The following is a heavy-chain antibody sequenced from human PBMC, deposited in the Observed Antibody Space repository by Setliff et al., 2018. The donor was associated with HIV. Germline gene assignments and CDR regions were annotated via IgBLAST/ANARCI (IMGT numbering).Heavy chain of an antibody. CDR1: GYSLTELS. J-gene: IGHJ4*02. CDR3: GLTTILGGPFDY. Sequence: AASVKVSCKVSGYSLTELSMHWVRQAPGKGLEWMGGIIPILGTANYAQRFQGRVTITADISTSTAYMELTSLRSEDTAVYYCGLTTILGGPFDYWGQGTLVTVSS. V-gene: IGHV1-24*01. CDR2: IIPILGTA. D-gene: IGHD4-17*01.